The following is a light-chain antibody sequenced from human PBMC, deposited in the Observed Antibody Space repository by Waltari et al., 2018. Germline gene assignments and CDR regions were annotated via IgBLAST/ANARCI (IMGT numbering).Light chain of an antibody. CDR3: QQYTSFSLT. CDR2: LGS. Sequence: DILMTQSPLSLPVTPGEPASISCRSSQSLLHSNGYNYLDWYLQKPGQSPQVLIYLGSNRASGVPDRFSGSGSGTDFTLNISRVEAEDVGVYYCQQYTSFSLTFGGGTTVEIK. J-gene: IGKJ4*01. V-gene: IGKV2-28*01. CDR1: QSLLHSNGYNY.